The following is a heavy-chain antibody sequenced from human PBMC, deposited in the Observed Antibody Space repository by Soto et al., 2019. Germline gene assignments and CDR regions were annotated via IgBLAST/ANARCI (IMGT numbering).Heavy chain of an antibody. D-gene: IGHD3-3*01. V-gene: IGHV3-11*01. CDR1: GFTFSDYY. CDR2: ISSSGSTI. CDR3: ATGSTIFGVVIIDAFDI. Sequence: GGSLRLSCAASGFTFSDYYMSWIRQAPGKGLEWVSYISSSGSTIYYADSVKGRFTISRDNAKNSLYLQMNSLRAEDTAVYYCATGSTIFGVVIIDAFDIWGQGTMVTVSS. J-gene: IGHJ3*02.